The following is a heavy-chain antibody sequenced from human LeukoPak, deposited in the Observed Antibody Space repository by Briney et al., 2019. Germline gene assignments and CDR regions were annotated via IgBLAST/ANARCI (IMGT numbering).Heavy chain of an antibody. D-gene: IGHD6-25*01. CDR3: ARPASGRAPHSDY. CDR2: MNPNSGNT. Sequence: GASVKVSCKASGYTFTSYDINWVRQATGQGLEWMGWMNPNSGNTGYAQKFQGRVTITRNTSISTAYMELSSLRSEDTAVYYCARPASGRAPHSDYWGQGTLVTVSS. V-gene: IGHV1-8*03. J-gene: IGHJ4*02. CDR1: GYTFTSYD.